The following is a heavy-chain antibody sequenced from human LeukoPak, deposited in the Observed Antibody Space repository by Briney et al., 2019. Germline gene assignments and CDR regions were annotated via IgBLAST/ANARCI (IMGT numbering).Heavy chain of an antibody. J-gene: IGHJ4*01. D-gene: IGHD6-13*01. Sequence: GGSLRLSCAVSGFTFSSYWMNWVRQAPGKGLEWAASIKQDGGEKSYVDSVKGRFTISRDNAKNSLYLQMSSLRAEDTAVYYCARDGTAAGLYFDLWGQGNLVTVSS. CDR3: ARDGTAAGLYFDL. CDR2: IKQDGGEK. CDR1: GFTFSSYW. V-gene: IGHV3-7*01.